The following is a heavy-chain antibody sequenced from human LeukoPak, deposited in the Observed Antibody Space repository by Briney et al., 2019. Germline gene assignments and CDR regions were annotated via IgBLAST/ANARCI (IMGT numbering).Heavy chain of an antibody. Sequence: PGGSLRLSCAASGFTFSSYAMSWVRQAPGKGLEWVSAISGSGGSTYYADSVKGRFTISRDNSKNTLYLQMNSLRAEDTAVYYCARRTRGSGSSDYWGQGTLVTVSS. CDR3: ARRTRGSGSSDY. D-gene: IGHD3-10*01. V-gene: IGHV3-23*01. J-gene: IGHJ4*02. CDR1: GFTFSSYA. CDR2: ISGSGGST.